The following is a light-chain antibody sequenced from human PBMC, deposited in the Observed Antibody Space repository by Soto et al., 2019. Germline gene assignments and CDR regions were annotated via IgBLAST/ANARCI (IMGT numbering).Light chain of an antibody. CDR2: GAS. V-gene: IGKV3-15*01. J-gene: IGKJ3*01. CDR3: QQYNNWPPRGT. CDR1: QSVSSN. Sequence: EIVMTQSPATLSVSPGERATLSCRASQSVSSNLAWYQQKPGQAPRLLIYGASTRATGIPARFSGSGSGTEFTLTISSRQSEDFAVYYCQQYNNWPPRGTFGPGTKVDIK.